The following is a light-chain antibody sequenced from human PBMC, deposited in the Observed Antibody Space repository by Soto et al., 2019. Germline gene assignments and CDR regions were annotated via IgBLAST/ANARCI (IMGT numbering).Light chain of an antibody. V-gene: IGKV1-5*03. CDR3: QQYNSYPWT. J-gene: IGKJ1*01. CDR1: QNIDRW. CDR2: GAS. Sequence: DIQMTQSPSTLSASVGDRVTITCRASQNIDRWLAWYQQKPGKAPNLLIYGASNLESGVPSRFSGSGSGTEFPLTISSLRPDDFATYYCQQYNSYPWTFSQGTKVEIK.